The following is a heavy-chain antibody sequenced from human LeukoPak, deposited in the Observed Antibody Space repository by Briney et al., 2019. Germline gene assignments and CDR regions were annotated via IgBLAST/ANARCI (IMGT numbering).Heavy chain of an antibody. Sequence: GGTLRLSCAASGFTFSGYGMSWVRQAPGKWLEWVSAISGSGGSTYYADSVKGRFTISRDNSKNTLYLQMNSLRAEDTAVYYCAKDHLQDYYDSSGYYDYWGQGTLVTVFS. D-gene: IGHD3-22*01. CDR3: AKDHLQDYYDSSGYYDY. J-gene: IGHJ4*02. CDR2: ISGSGGST. V-gene: IGHV3-23*01. CDR1: GFTFSGYG.